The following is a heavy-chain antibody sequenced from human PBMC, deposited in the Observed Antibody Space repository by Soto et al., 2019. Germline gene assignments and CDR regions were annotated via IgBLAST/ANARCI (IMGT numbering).Heavy chain of an antibody. J-gene: IGHJ5*02. D-gene: IGHD5-18*01. CDR3: AHRLGYSYGPNWFDP. Sequence: QITLKESGPTLVKPTQTLTLTCTFSGFSLSTSGVGVGWIRQPPGKALEWLALIYWDDDKRYSPSLKSSLTITKDTSKNQVVLTMTNMDPVDTATYYCAHRLGYSYGPNWFDPWGQGTLVTVSS. CDR1: GFSLSTSGVG. V-gene: IGHV2-5*02. CDR2: IYWDDDK.